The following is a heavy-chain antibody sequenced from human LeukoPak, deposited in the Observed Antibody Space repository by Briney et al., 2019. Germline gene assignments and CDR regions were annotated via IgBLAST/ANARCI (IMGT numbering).Heavy chain of an antibody. CDR1: GYSISSGYY. D-gene: IGHD1-26*01. J-gene: IGHJ3*02. CDR2: IYHSGST. CDR3: ASPSGSYDAVDI. V-gene: IGHV4-38-2*02. Sequence: PSQTLSLTCTVSGYSISSGYYWGWIRQPPGKGLEWIGSIYHSGSTYYNPPLKSRVTISVDTSKNQFSLKLSSVTAADTAVYYCASPSGSYDAVDIWGQGTVVTVSS.